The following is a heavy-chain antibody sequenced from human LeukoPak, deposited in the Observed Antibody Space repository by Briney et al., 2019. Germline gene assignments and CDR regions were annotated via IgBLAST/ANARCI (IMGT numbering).Heavy chain of an antibody. J-gene: IGHJ4*02. D-gene: IGHD2-15*01. CDR1: GFIFSGSW. V-gene: IGHV3-7*03. CDR3: TTDTWYSAGH. Sequence: GGSLGLSCTASGFIFSGSWMAWIRQAPGKGLEWVAIIKKDGSEKYYVDSMKGRFTISRDNAKNSLFLQMNSLRAEDTAIYYCTTDTWYSAGHWGQGTLVTVSS. CDR2: IKKDGSEK.